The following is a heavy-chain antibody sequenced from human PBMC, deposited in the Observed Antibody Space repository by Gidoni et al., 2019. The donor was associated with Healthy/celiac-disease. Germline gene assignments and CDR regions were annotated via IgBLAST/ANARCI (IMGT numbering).Heavy chain of an antibody. CDR3: ARDMWAAVAGPGLDY. CDR1: GFTFSSYS. D-gene: IGHD6-19*01. Sequence: EVQLVESGGGLVKPGGSLRLPCAASGFTFSSYSMNWVRQAPGKGREWVSSISSSGSTIYYADSVKGRFTISRDNAKNSLYLQMNSLRAEDTAVYYCARDMWAAVAGPGLDYWGQGTLVTVSS. V-gene: IGHV3-21*01. CDR2: ISSSGSTI. J-gene: IGHJ4*02.